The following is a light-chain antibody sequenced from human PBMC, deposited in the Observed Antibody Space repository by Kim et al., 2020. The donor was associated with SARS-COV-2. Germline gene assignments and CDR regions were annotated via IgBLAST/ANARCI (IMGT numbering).Light chain of an antibody. Sequence: DIQMTQSPSTLSASVGDRVTISCRASQSISSWLAWYRQKPGKAPKLLIYKASSLESGVPSRFSGSGSGTEFTLTISSLQPDDFATYYCQQYNSYPYTFGQGTKPEI. CDR1: QSISSW. CDR3: QQYNSYPYT. V-gene: IGKV1-5*03. J-gene: IGKJ2*01. CDR2: KAS.